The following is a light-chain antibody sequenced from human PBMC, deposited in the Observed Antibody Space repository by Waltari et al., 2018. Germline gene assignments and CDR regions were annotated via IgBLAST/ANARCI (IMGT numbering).Light chain of an antibody. V-gene: IGLV2-11*01. J-gene: IGLJ3*02. Sequence: QSALTQPRSVSGSPGQPVTLSCTGTSSDVGGYDYVSCYQQHPGKAPKLMIYDVSKRPSGVPDRFSGSKSGNTASLTISGLQAEDEADYYCCSYAGSYTVVFGGGTKLTVL. CDR2: DVS. CDR1: SSDVGGYDY. CDR3: CSYAGSYTVV.